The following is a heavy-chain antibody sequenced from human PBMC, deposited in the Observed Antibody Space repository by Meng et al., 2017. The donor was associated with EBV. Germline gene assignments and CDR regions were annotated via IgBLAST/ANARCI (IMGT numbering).Heavy chain of an antibody. CDR2: IYWDDDK. CDR1: GFSLSTRGVG. Sequence: QITLKESGPTLVKPTQTLTLNCTFSGFSLSTRGVGVGWIRQPPGKALEWLALIYWDDDKRYSPSLKSRLTITKDTSKNQVVLTMTNMDPVDAATYYCAHIIAARPFDYWGQGTLVTVSS. CDR3: AHIIAARPFDY. D-gene: IGHD6-6*01. J-gene: IGHJ4*02. V-gene: IGHV2-5*02.